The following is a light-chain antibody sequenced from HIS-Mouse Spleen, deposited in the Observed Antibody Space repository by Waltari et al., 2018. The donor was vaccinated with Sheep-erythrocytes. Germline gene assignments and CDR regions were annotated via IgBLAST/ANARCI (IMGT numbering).Light chain of an antibody. V-gene: IGKV1-6*01. J-gene: IGKJ1*01. CDR3: LQDYNYPRT. CDR1: QGIRND. Sequence: AIQMTQSPSSLSASVGDRVAITGRASQGIRNDLGWYQQKPGKAPKLLIYAASSVQSGVPTRFSGSGSGTDFTLTISSLQPEDFATYCCLQDYNYPRTFGQGTKVEIK. CDR2: AAS.